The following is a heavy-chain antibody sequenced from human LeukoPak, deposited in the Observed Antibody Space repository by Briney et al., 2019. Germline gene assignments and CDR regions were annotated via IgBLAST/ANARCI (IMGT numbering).Heavy chain of an antibody. CDR2: INHSGST. Sequence: PSETLSLTCAVYGGSFSGYYWSWIRQPPGKGLEWIGEINHSGSTNYNPSLKSRVTLSVDTSKNQFSLKLSSMTAADTAVYYCARGPQLLWNYYYYGMDVWGQGTTVTVSS. V-gene: IGHV4-34*01. J-gene: IGHJ6*02. CDR1: GGSFSGYY. D-gene: IGHD2-2*01. CDR3: ARGPQLLWNYYYYGMDV.